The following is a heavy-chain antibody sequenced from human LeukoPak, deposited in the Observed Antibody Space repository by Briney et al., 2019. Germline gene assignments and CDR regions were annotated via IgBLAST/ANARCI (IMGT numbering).Heavy chain of an antibody. D-gene: IGHD2-15*01. CDR3: ARGYCSSGSCSDFDY. V-gene: IGHV4-34*01. Sequence: SETLSLTCAVYGGSFSGYYWSWIRQPPGKGLEWIGEINHSGSTNYNPSLKSRVTISVDTSKNQYSLKLSSVTAADTAVYYCARGYCSSGSCSDFDYWGQGNLVTVSS. CDR1: GGSFSGYY. CDR2: INHSGST. J-gene: IGHJ4*02.